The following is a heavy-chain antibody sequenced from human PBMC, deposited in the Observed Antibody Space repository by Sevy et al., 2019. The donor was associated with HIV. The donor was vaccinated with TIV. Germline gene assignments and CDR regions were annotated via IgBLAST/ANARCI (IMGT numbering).Heavy chain of an antibody. D-gene: IGHD6-19*01. CDR1: GGSFSGYY. J-gene: IGHJ3*02. Sequence: SEILSLTCAVYGGSFSGYYWSWIRQPPGKGLEWIGEINHSGSTNYNPSLKSRVTISVDTSKNQFSLKLSSVTAADTAVYYCARRHSSGWYFDAFDIWGQGTMVTVSS. CDR3: ARRHSSGWYFDAFDI. CDR2: INHSGST. V-gene: IGHV4-34*01.